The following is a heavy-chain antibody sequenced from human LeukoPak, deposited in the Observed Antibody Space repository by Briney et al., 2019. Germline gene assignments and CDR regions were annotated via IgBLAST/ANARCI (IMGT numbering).Heavy chain of an antibody. CDR1: GYIFTKYW. J-gene: IGHJ4*02. CDR2: VNSDGSAT. CDR3: TSFYETN. V-gene: IGHV3-74*01. D-gene: IGHD2/OR15-2a*01. Sequence: GGSLRLSCAASGYIFTKYWMHWVRQAPGKGLVWVSHVNSDGSATSYADSVKGRFTISRDNAKNTVYLHMNSLRVEDTAVYYCTSFYETNWGQGTLVTVSS.